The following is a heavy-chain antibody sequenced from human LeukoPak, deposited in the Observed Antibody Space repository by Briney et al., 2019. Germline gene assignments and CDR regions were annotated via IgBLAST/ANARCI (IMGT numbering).Heavy chain of an antibody. Sequence: SETLSLTCTVSGGSIGSSSYYWGWIRQPPGKGLEWIGSIHYSGSTYYNPSLKSRVTISVDTSKNQFSLKLSSVTAAGTAVYYCARRGSPTYYYLDVWGKGTTVTVPS. D-gene: IGHD6-13*01. J-gene: IGHJ6*03. CDR1: GGSIGSSSYY. CDR2: IHYSGST. CDR3: ARRGSPTYYYLDV. V-gene: IGHV4-39*01.